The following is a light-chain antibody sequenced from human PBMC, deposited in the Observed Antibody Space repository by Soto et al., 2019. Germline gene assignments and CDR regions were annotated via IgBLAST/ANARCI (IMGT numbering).Light chain of an antibody. Sequence: SVLTQSPGTLSLSPGERATLSCRASQSVSSSYLAWYQQKPGQAPRIIIYGASSRATGIPDRFSGSGSGTHFTLTISSLQPEDVATYYCQQLHGYPITLGQGTRLEI. CDR3: QQLHGYPIT. J-gene: IGKJ5*01. V-gene: IGKV3-20*01. CDR1: QSVSSSY. CDR2: GAS.